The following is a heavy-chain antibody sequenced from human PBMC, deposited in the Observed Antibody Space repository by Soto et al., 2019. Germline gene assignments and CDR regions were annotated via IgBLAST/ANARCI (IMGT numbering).Heavy chain of an antibody. CDR1: GGSFSGYY. Sequence: LSLTCAVYGGSFSGYYWSWIRQPPGKGLEWIGEINHSGSTNYNPSLKSRVTISVDTSKNQFSLKLSSVTAADTAVYYCARIVSPRYDYVWGSYRPYYYYGMDVWGQG. CDR3: ARIVSPRYDYVWGSYRPYYYYGMDV. V-gene: IGHV4-34*01. CDR2: INHSGST. D-gene: IGHD3-16*02. J-gene: IGHJ6*02.